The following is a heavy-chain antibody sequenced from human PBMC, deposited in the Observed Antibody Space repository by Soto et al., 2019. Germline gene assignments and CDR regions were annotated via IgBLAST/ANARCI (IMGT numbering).Heavy chain of an antibody. CDR3: ASSTFGATRNRRTQKHSDY. CDR1: GGSFSGYY. D-gene: IGHD1-26*01. Sequence: SETLSLTCAVYGGSFSGYYWSWIRQPPGKGLEWIGEINHSGSTNYNPSLKSRVTISVDTYKNQFSLKLTSVTAADTAVYYCASSTFGATRNRRTQKHSDYWGQGKLVPVSS. J-gene: IGHJ4*02. CDR2: INHSGST. V-gene: IGHV4-34*01.